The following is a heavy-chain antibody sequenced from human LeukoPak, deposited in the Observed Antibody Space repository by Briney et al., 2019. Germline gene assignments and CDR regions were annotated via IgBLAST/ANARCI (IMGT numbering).Heavy chain of an antibody. CDR1: GGSISISSHY. J-gene: IGHJ5*02. V-gene: IGHV4-39*01. CDR3: ARRDYGVPFDP. Sequence: SETLSLTCTVSGGSISISSHYWGWIRQPPGRGLEWIATIYYTGDTYYNPSLQSRVTISADTSRNQFSLKLTSVTATDTAVYYCARRDYGVPFDPWGPGTLVTVSS. CDR2: IYYTGDT. D-gene: IGHD4-17*01.